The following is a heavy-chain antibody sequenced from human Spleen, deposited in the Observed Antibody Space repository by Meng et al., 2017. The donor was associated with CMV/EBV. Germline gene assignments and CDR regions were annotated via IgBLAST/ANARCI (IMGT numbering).Heavy chain of an antibody. D-gene: IGHD5-12*01. V-gene: IGHV3-11*01. CDR1: FTFSDHD. CDR3: AGDLLGYSAYGVRYFDL. J-gene: IGHJ2*01. CDR2: ISGTSSTI. Sequence: FTFSDHDMSWIRQAPGKGLEWLSYISGTSSTIYEANSVKGRFTVARDNAKKSLYLQMNSLRAEDTAVYYCAGDLLGYSAYGVRYFDLWGRGTLVTVSS.